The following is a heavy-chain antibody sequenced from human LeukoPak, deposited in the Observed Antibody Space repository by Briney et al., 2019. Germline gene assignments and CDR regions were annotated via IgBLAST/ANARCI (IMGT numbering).Heavy chain of an antibody. Sequence: ASVKVSCKASGGTFSSYAISWVRQAPGQGLEWMGGIIPIFGTANYAQKFQGRVTITADESTSTAYMELSSLRSEDTAVYYCARGPYYDFWSGYPLFDYWGQGTLVTVSS. J-gene: IGHJ4*02. V-gene: IGHV1-69*13. CDR1: GGTFSSYA. D-gene: IGHD3-3*01. CDR3: ARGPYYDFWSGYPLFDY. CDR2: IIPIFGTA.